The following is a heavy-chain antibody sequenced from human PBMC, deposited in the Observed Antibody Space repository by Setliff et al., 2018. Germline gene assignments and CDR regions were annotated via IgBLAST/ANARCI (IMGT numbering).Heavy chain of an antibody. CDR2: ISYGGNT. D-gene: IGHD3-22*01. Sequence: PSETLSLTCTVSGASISANHYWGWIRQTPGKGLEWIGSISYGGNTYYDPSLKSRVTIFADTSRNQFSVQLSSVTAADTAVYYCARHWDFCGYYCFDYWGQGTLVTVSS. CDR1: GASISANHY. CDR3: ARHWDFCGYYCFDY. J-gene: IGHJ4*02. V-gene: IGHV4-39*01.